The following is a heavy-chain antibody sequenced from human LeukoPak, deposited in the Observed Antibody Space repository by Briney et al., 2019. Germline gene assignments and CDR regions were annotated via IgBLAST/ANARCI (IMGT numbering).Heavy chain of an antibody. CDR2: IKNEHYGGTA. V-gene: IGHV3-15*07. CDR1: GFSSISVW. CDR3: TAGVHGHTRGLDQ. J-gene: IGHJ4*02. D-gene: IGHD1-1*01. Sequence: GGSLRLSCVGSGFSSISVWLNWVRQTPGKGLEWVGRIKNEHYGGTADYNEAIKGRFTISRDDSKNTLYLQMNSLRTEDTAFYYCTAGVHGHTRGLDQWGQGTLVTVSS.